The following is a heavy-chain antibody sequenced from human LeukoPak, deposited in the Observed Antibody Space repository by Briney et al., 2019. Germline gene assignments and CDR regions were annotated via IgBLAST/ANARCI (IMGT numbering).Heavy chain of an antibody. Sequence: ASVKVSCKASGGTFSSYAISWVRQAPGQGLEWMGGIIPIFGTANYAQKFQGRVTITADESTSTTYMELSSLRSEDTAVYYCARRRYDFWSGYYDYWGQGTLVTVSS. D-gene: IGHD3-3*01. CDR2: IIPIFGTA. V-gene: IGHV1-69*13. CDR3: ARRRYDFWSGYYDY. J-gene: IGHJ4*02. CDR1: GGTFSSYA.